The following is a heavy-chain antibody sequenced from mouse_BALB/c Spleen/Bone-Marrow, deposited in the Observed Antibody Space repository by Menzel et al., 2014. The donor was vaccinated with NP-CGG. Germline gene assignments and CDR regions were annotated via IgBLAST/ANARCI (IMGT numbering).Heavy chain of an antibody. D-gene: IGHD2-1*01. V-gene: IGHV1-19*01. CDR1: GYTFTDYY. J-gene: IGHJ2*01. CDR3: AGGIFYGNYVDY. Sequence: VQLQQPGPELVKPGASVKMSCKASGYTFTDYYMDWVQQSHGESFEWIGRVNPYNGGTSYNQKFKGKATLTVDKSTSTAYMEHNSLTSEDSAVYYCAGGIFYGNYVDYWGQCTPLTDSS. CDR2: VNPYNGGT.